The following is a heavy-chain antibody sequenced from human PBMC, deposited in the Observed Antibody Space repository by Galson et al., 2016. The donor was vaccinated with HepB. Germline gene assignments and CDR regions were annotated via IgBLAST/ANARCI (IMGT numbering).Heavy chain of an antibody. CDR1: GFIFSSYS. D-gene: IGHD3-10*01. CDR2: ISSSSSYI. Sequence: SLRLSCAASGFIFSSYSINWVRQAPGKGLEWVSSISSSSSYIYYADSVKGRFTISRDNAKNSLYLQMNSLRAEDTAVYYCLKEARSGSDSGTFDYWGQGTLVTVSS. V-gene: IGHV3-21*01. CDR3: LKEARSGSDSGTFDY. J-gene: IGHJ4*02.